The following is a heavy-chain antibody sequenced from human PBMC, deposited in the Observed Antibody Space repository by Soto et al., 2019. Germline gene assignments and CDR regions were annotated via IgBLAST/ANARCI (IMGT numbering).Heavy chain of an antibody. V-gene: IGHV4-4*02. J-gene: IGHJ4*02. CDR3: ARVAVAGTRYDY. D-gene: IGHD6-19*01. Sequence: QVQLQESGPGLVKPSGTLSLTCAVSGGSISSSNWWSWVRQPPGKGLEWIGEIYHSGSTNYNPSPKSRVXTXVXQSTNQFSLKLSSVTAADTAVYYCARVAVAGTRYDYWGQGTLVTVSS. CDR2: IYHSGST. CDR1: GGSISSSNW.